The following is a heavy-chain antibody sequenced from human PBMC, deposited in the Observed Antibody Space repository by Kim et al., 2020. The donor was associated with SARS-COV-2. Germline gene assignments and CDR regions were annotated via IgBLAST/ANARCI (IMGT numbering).Heavy chain of an antibody. CDR3: ARGRRKVGATTLRWSGEDY. J-gene: IGHJ4*02. CDR1: GGSFSGYY. CDR2: INHSGST. Sequence: SETLSLTCAVYGGSFSGYYWSWIRQPPGKGLEWIGEINHSGSTNYNPSLKSRVTISVDTSKNQFSLKLSSVTAADTAVYYCARGRRKVGATTLRWSGEDYWGQGTLVTVSS. D-gene: IGHD1-26*01. V-gene: IGHV4-34*01.